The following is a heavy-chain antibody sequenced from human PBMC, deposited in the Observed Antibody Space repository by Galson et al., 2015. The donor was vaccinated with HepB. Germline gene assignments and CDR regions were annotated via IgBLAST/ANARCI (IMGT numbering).Heavy chain of an antibody. CDR2: IFYDGSNK. J-gene: IGHJ5*02. CDR1: GFTFSSYA. CDR3: AREERTQYSGSYRP. Sequence: SLRLSCAASGFTFSSYAMHWVRQAPGKGLEWVAAIFYDGSNKFYADPVKGRFTVSRDNSKNTLYLQMNSLRAEDTAVYYCAREERTQYSGSYRPWGQGTRVTVSS. D-gene: IGHD1-26*01. V-gene: IGHV3-30*04.